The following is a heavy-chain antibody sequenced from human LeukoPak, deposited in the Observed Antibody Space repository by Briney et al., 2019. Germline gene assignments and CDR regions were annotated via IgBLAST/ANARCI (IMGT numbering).Heavy chain of an antibody. CDR3: ARSPIRITMIVVANFDY. Sequence: VASVKVSCKASGGTFSSYAISWVRQAPGQGLEWMGWISAYNGNTNYAQKLQGRVTMTTDTSTSTAYMELRSLRSDDTAVYYCARSPIRITMIVVANFDYWGQGTLVTVSS. D-gene: IGHD3-22*01. J-gene: IGHJ4*02. CDR1: GGTFSSYA. V-gene: IGHV1-18*01. CDR2: ISAYNGNT.